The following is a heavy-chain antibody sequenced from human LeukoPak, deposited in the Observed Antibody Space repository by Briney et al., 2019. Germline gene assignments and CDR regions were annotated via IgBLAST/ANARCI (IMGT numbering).Heavy chain of an antibody. CDR1: GGSISSYY. D-gene: IGHD5-12*01. J-gene: IGHJ6*03. V-gene: IGHV4-59*01. CDR2: IYYSGST. Sequence: SETLSLTCTVSGGSISSYYWSWIRQPPGKGLEWIGYIYYSGSTNYNPSLKSRVTISVDTSKNQFSLKLSSVTAADTAVYYCARGSGIVATESLYYYYYYMDVWGKGTTVTVSS. CDR3: ARGSGIVATESLYYYYYYMDV.